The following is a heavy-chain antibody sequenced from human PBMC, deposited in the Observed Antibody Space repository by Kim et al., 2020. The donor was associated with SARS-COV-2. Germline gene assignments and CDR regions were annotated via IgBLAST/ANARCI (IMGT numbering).Heavy chain of an antibody. J-gene: IGHJ4*01. D-gene: IGHD6-13*01. CDR3: ARVPHYDSSGYYFDY. CDR1: GFTFSYHW. CDR2: INSDGRIT. Sequence: GGSLRLSCAASGFTFSYHWLHWVRQAPGKGLVWVSRINSDGRITTYADSVKGRFTISRDNAKNTLYLEMNNLRAEDTAFYYCARVPHYDSSGYYFDYWG. V-gene: IGHV3-74*01.